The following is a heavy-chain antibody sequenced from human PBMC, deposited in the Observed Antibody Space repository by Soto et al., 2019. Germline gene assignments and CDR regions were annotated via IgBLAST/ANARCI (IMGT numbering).Heavy chain of an antibody. J-gene: IGHJ6*02. D-gene: IGHD6-19*01. V-gene: IGHV3-30*18. CDR3: AKDLSSGYLYYYGMDV. CDR2: ISYDGSNK. Sequence: QVQLVESGGRVVQPGRSLRLSCAASRFTFSSYGMHWVRQAPGKALECVAVISYDGSNKYYADSVKGRFTISRDNSKNTLYLQMNSLRAEDTAVYYCAKDLSSGYLYYYGMDVWGQGTTVTVSS. CDR1: RFTFSSYG.